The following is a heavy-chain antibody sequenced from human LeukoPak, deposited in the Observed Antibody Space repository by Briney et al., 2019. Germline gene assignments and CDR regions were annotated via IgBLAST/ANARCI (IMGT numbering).Heavy chain of an antibody. CDR2: IRYDGGNK. CDR3: AKDQVLRFLEWLLEGVFDY. CDR1: GFTFSSYG. V-gene: IGHV3-30*02. Sequence: PGGSLRLSCAASGFTFSSYGMHWVRQAPGKGLEWVAFIRYDGGNKYYADSVKGRFTISRDNSKNTLYLQMNSLRAEDTAVYYCAKDQVLRFLEWLLEGVFDYWGQGTLVTVSS. J-gene: IGHJ4*02. D-gene: IGHD3-3*01.